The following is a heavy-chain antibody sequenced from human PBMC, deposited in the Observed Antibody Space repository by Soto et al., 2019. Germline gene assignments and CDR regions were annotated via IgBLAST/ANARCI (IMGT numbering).Heavy chain of an antibody. D-gene: IGHD3-3*01. CDR3: ARGSAPIFGVAYYGMDV. Sequence: QVQLVQSGAEVKKPGASVKVSCKASGYTFTSYAMHWVRQAPGQRLEWMGWINAGNGNTKYSQKFQGRVTITRDTSASTAYMELSSLRSEDTAVYYCARGSAPIFGVAYYGMDVWGQGTTVTVS. J-gene: IGHJ6*02. CDR1: GYTFTSYA. V-gene: IGHV1-3*01. CDR2: INAGNGNT.